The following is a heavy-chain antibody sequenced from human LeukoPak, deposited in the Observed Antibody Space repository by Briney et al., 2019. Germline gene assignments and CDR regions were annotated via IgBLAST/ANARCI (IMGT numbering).Heavy chain of an antibody. CDR2: IYFSGDT. D-gene: IGHD5-18*01. Sequence: SETLSLTCTVSGGSISTYYWSWIRQPAGKGLEWIGRIYFSGDTNYNPSLKSRVTMSVDTSKNQFSLKLTSVTAADTAVYYCAGGYSYGSTYYYMDVWGKGTTVTISS. V-gene: IGHV4-4*07. CDR1: GGSISTYY. J-gene: IGHJ6*03. CDR3: AGGYSYGSTYYYMDV.